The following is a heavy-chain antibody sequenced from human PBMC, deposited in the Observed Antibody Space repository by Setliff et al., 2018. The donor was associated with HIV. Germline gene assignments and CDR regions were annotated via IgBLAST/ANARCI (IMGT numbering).Heavy chain of an antibody. D-gene: IGHD7-27*01. J-gene: IGHJ3*01. Sequence: PSETLSLTCTLSGFSISSDGFYWNWIRQRSGKGLEWIGYIFGSGITYYNPSLKSRLRISTDTSANQFSVELSSVTAADTALYFCARVPNWGEAPFAFDVWGLGTMVTVSS. CDR1: GFSISSDGFY. CDR2: IFGSGIT. V-gene: IGHV4-31*03. CDR3: ARVPNWGEAPFAFDV.